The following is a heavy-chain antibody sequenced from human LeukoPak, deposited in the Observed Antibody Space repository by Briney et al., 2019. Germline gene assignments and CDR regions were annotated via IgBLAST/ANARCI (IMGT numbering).Heavy chain of an antibody. CDR1: GGSFSGYY. CDR3: ARRIAAAGTGADY. Sequence: PSETLSLTCAVYGGSFSGYYWSWIRQPPGKGLEWIGEINHSGSTNYNPSLKSRVTISVDTSKNQFSLKLSSVTAADTAVYYCARRIAAAGTGADYWGQGTWSPSPQ. CDR2: INHSGST. V-gene: IGHV4-34*01. J-gene: IGHJ4*02. D-gene: IGHD6-13*01.